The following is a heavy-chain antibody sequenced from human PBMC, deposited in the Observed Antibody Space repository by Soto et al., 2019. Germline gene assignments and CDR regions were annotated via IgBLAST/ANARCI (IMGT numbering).Heavy chain of an antibody. Sequence: QVQLVQSGSELKKPGASVKVSCKASGYTFTSYAMNWVRQAPGQGLKWMGWINTNTGNPTYAQGFTGRFVFSLDTSVSTAYLQICSLKAEDTAVYYCARGRVVAATWAYYYYGMDVWGQGTTVTVSS. CDR1: GYTFTSYA. J-gene: IGHJ6*02. V-gene: IGHV7-4-1*01. D-gene: IGHD2-15*01. CDR3: ARGRVVAATWAYYYYGMDV. CDR2: INTNTGNP.